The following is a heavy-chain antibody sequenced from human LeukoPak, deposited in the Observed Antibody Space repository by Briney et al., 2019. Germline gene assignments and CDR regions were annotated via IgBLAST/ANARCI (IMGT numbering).Heavy chain of an antibody. V-gene: IGHV4-59*01. CDR1: GGSISSYY. J-gene: IGHJ5*02. Sequence: PSETLSLTCTVSGGSISSYYWSWIRQPPGKGLEWIGYIYYSGSTNYNPSLKSRVTISVDTSKNQFSLKLSSVTAADTAVYCCARDNGSSEWAWFDPWGQGTLVTVSS. CDR2: IYYSGST. D-gene: IGHD6-13*01. CDR3: ARDNGSSEWAWFDP.